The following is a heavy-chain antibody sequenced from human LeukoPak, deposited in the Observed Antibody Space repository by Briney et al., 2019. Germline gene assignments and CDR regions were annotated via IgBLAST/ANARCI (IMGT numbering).Heavy chain of an antibody. D-gene: IGHD3-16*02. Sequence: SEALSLTCTVSGGSISSSSYYWGWIRQPPGKGLEWIGSIYYSGSTYYNPSLKSRVTISVDTSKNQFSLKLSSVTAADTAVYYCARHWFHDYVWGSYRPESPFDYWGQGTLVTVSS. CDR3: ARHWFHDYVWGSYRPESPFDY. V-gene: IGHV4-39*01. J-gene: IGHJ4*02. CDR1: GGSISSSSYY. CDR2: IYYSGST.